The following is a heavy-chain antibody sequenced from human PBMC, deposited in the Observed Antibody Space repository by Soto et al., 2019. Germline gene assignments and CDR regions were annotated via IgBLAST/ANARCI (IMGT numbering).Heavy chain of an antibody. CDR2: INYSGRT. CDR3: ARFGTLGKDYGVEV. V-gene: IGHV4-30-4*08. D-gene: IGHD3-16*01. CDR1: GDSISRGAYY. Sequence: PSETLSLTCAVSGDSISRGAYYWTWIRQPPGKGLEWIGYINYSGRTYYKPSLKSRVSISIDTSKNQFSLRLTSVTAADTAVYFCARFGTLGKDYGVEVWGQGTTVTVSS. J-gene: IGHJ6*02.